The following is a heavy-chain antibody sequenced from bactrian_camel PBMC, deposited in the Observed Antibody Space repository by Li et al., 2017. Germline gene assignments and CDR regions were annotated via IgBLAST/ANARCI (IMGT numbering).Heavy chain of an antibody. CDR2: ISTSSGST. Sequence: VQLVESGGGSVQSGGSLRLTCTASGYASAIKCWGWFRQAPGKEREGVGAISTSSGSTYYADSVKGRFTISQDNAKKTVYLQMNILKPEDTAMYYCAADVRPNPLTFLPWSQRPKYNYWGQGTQVTVS. CDR1: GYASAIKC. D-gene: IGHD6*01. V-gene: IGHV3-3*01. J-gene: IGHJ4*01. CDR3: AADVRPNPLTFLPWSQRPKYNY.